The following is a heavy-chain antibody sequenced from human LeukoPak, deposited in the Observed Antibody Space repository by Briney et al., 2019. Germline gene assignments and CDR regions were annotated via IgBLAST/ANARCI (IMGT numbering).Heavy chain of an antibody. V-gene: IGHV3-23*01. CDR1: GFTFSSYA. J-gene: IGHJ4*02. CDR2: ISGSGGST. CDR3: AKVPKPRYYYDSRGRGRS. Sequence: GGSLRLSCAASGFTFSSYAMSWVRQAPGKGLEWVSAISGSGGSTYYADSVKGRFTISRDNSKNTLYLQMNSLRAEDTAVYYCAKVPKPRYYYDSRGRGRSGGQGTLVTVSS. D-gene: IGHD3-22*01.